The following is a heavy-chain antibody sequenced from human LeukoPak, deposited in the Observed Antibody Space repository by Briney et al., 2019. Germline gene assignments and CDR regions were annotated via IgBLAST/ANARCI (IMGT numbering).Heavy chain of an antibody. CDR3: AREGPDYDSSGYMGYRYMDV. V-gene: IGHV4-59*12. CDR1: GGSISSYY. D-gene: IGHD3-22*01. Sequence: MTSETLSLTCTVSGGSISSYYWSWIRQPPGKGLEWIGYIYYSGSTYYNPSLKSRVTISVDTSKNQFSLKLSSVTAADTAVYYCAREGPDYDSSGYMGYRYMDVWGKGTTVTVSS. CDR2: IYYSGST. J-gene: IGHJ6*03.